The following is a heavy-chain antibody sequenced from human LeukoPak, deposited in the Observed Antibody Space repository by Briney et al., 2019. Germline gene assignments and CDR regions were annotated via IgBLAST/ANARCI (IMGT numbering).Heavy chain of an antibody. Sequence: SVKVSCKASGGTFSSYAISWVRQAPGQGLEWMGGIIPIFGTANYAQKFQGRVTITADESTSTAYMELSSLRAEDTAVYYCARAVGYKGFLDYWGQGTLVTVSS. CDR1: GGTFSSYA. V-gene: IGHV1-69*13. CDR3: ARAVGYKGFLDY. J-gene: IGHJ4*02. CDR2: IIPIFGTA. D-gene: IGHD5-24*01.